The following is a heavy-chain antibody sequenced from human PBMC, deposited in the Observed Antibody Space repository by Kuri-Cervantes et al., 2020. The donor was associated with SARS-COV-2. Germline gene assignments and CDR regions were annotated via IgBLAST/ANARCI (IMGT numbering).Heavy chain of an antibody. Sequence: GESLKISCAASGFTFSSYAMSWVRQAPGKGLEWVSAISGSGGSTYYADSVKGRFTISRDNSKNTLYLQMNSLRAEDTAGYYCARDEVAEVPLLNGMDVWGQGTTVTVSS. V-gene: IGHV3-23*01. CDR3: ARDEVAEVPLLNGMDV. CDR1: GFTFSSYA. J-gene: IGHJ6*02. D-gene: IGHD1-26*01. CDR2: ISGSGGST.